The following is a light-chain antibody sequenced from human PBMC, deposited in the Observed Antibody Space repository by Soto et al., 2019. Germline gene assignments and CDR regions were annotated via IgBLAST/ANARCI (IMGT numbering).Light chain of an antibody. J-gene: IGLJ1*01. Sequence: QSVLTQPASVSRSPGQSITISCTGTSSDVGGYNYVSWYQHHPGKAPKLIIYDVSNRPSGVSNRFSGSKSGNTASLTISGLQPEDEADYYCSSYTTSNTRQIVFGTGTKLTVL. V-gene: IGLV2-14*03. CDR1: SSDVGGYNY. CDR2: DVS. CDR3: SSYTTSNTRQIV.